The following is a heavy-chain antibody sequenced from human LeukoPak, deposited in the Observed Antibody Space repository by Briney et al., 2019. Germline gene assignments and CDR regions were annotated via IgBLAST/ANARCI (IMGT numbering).Heavy chain of an antibody. D-gene: IGHD3-10*01. CDR1: GFSFSTYA. CDR3: AKDRGPGVRYYFDY. CDR2: IWHDASHT. V-gene: IGHV3-30*02. Sequence: GGSLRLSCAASGFSFSTYAMHWVRQAPGKGLEWVALIWHDASHTFYTDSVKGRFTISRDNSKNTLYLQMNSLRAEDTAVYYCAKDRGPGVRYYFDYWGQGTLVTVSS. J-gene: IGHJ4*02.